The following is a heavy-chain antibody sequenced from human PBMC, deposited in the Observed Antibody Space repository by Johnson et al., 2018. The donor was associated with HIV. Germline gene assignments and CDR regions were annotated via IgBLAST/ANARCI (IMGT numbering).Heavy chain of an antibody. Sequence: VQLVESGGGVVQPGGSLRLSCSASGFTFSLYWMTWVRQAPGKGLEWVANIEEDGSEKKFVDSVKGRFTISRDNSKNTVYLQMNSLRAEDTAVYYCAKVMSTIWDDAVDIWGQGTMVTVSS. CDR3: AKVMSTIWDDAVDI. CDR2: IEEDGSEK. V-gene: IGHV3-7*05. CDR1: GFTFSLYW. D-gene: IGHD3-16*01. J-gene: IGHJ3*02.